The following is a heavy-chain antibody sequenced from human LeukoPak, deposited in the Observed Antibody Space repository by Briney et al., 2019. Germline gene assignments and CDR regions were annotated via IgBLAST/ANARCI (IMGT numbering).Heavy chain of an antibody. Sequence: TLSLTXTVSGGSISSYYWSWVRQPPGKGLEWIGYIYYSPSTNYNPSLKSRVTISVDTSKNQFSLKLSSVTAADTAVYYCARGWIQLYYWGQGTLVTVSS. J-gene: IGHJ4*02. CDR3: ARGWIQLYY. CDR1: GGSISSYY. D-gene: IGHD5-18*01. CDR2: IYYSPST. V-gene: IGHV4-59*01.